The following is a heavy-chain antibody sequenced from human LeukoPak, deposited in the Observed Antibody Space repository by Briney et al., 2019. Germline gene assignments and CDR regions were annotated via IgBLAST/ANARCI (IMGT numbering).Heavy chain of an antibody. V-gene: IGHV1-69*04. D-gene: IGHD2-15*01. CDR3: ARDHRSGGSRYSEYGMDV. CDR1: GGTFSSYA. CDR2: IIPILGIA. Sequence: ASVKVSCKASGGTFSSYAISWVRQAPGQGLEWMGRIIPILGIANYAQKFQGRVTITADKSTSTAYMELSSLRSEDTAVYYCARDHRSGGSRYSEYGMDVWGQGTTVTVSS. J-gene: IGHJ6*02.